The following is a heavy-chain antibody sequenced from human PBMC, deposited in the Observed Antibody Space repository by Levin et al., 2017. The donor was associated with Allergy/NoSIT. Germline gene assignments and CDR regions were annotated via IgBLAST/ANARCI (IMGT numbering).Heavy chain of an antibody. V-gene: IGHV4-34*01. Sequence: PSETLSLTCAVYGGSFSGYYWSWIRQPPGKGLEWIGEINHSGSTNYNPSLKSRVTISVDTSKNQFSLKLSSVTAADTAVYYCAALPTTAVGGDYWGQGTLVTVSS. CDR1: GGSFSGYY. D-gene: IGHD4-23*01. J-gene: IGHJ4*02. CDR3: AALPTTAVGGDY. CDR2: INHSGST.